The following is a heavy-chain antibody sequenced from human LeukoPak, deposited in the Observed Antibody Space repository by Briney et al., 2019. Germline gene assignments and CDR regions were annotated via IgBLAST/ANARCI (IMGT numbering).Heavy chain of an antibody. V-gene: IGHV1-2*02. J-gene: IGHJ4*02. CDR3: ATVAAGGSSLDY. CDR1: GHTFTGDY. D-gene: IGHD6-13*01. Sequence: GASVKVSCKASGHTFTGDYMHWVRQAPGQGLEWMGWINPNTGGTNYAQNFQGRVTMTRDTSIGTAYMELSRVTSDDTAVYYCATVAAGGSSLDYWGQGTLVAVSS. CDR2: INPNTGGT.